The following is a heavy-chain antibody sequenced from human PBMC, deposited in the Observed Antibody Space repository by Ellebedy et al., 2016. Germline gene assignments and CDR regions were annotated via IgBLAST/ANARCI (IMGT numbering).Heavy chain of an antibody. CDR2: ISAYNGET. CDR1: GYIFSSYD. D-gene: IGHD2-2*01. J-gene: IGHJ3*02. V-gene: IGHV1-18*01. Sequence: ASVKVSXXASGYIFSSYDMSWVRQAPGQGLEWVGRISAYNGETKSAQKLQGRLTMTTDTSTSTAYMELRSLRSDDTAVYYCARDYPRDCSSINCPGAFDIWGQGTMVTVSS. CDR3: ARDYPRDCSSINCPGAFDI.